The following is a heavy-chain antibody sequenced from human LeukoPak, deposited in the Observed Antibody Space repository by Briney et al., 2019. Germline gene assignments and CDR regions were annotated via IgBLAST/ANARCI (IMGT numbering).Heavy chain of an antibody. CDR1: GFTVSSNY. J-gene: IGHJ3*02. CDR2: IYSGGST. D-gene: IGHD3-22*01. CDR3: ARESPFYDSSGYPFAFDI. V-gene: IGHV3-53*01. Sequence: GGSLRLSCAASGFTVSSNYMSWVRQAPGKGLEWVSVIYSGGSTYYADSVKGRFTISRDNSKNTLYLQMNSLRAEDTAGYYCARESPFYDSSGYPFAFDIWGQGTMVTVSS.